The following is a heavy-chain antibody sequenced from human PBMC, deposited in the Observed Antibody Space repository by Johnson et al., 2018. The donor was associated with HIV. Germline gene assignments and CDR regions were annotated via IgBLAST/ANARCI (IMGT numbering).Heavy chain of an antibody. CDR2: ISSSGSTI. V-gene: IGHV3-11*04. D-gene: IGHD6-13*01. Sequence: QEQLVESGGGLVQPGGSLRLSCAASGFTVSSNYMSWVRQAPGKGLEWVSYISSSGSTISYADSVKGRFTISRDNAKNSLYLQMNSLRAEDTAVYYCATYSSSWYKGGYAFDIWGQGTMVTVSS. J-gene: IGHJ3*02. CDR1: GFTVSSNY. CDR3: ATYSSSWYKGGYAFDI.